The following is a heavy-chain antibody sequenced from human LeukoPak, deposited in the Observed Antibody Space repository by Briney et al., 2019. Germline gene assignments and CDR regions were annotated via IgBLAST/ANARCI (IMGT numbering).Heavy chain of an antibody. V-gene: IGHV4-30-4*01. J-gene: IGHJ6*02. CDR3: ARDPNYDILTGYSWGAHYGMDA. Sequence: PSETLSLTCTVSGGSISSGDYYWSWIRQPPGKGLEWIGYIYYSGSTYYNPSLKSRVTISVDTSKNQFSLKLSSVTAADTAVYYCARDPNYDILTGYSWGAHYGMDAWGQGTTVTVSS. D-gene: IGHD3-9*01. CDR1: GGSISSGDYY. CDR2: IYYSGST.